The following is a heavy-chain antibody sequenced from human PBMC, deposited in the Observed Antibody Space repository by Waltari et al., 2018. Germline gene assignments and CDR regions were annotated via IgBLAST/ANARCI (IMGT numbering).Heavy chain of an antibody. D-gene: IGHD2-2*01. CDR3: ARGLVVVVPAAMSDAFDI. Sequence: QVQLQESGPGLVKPSETLSLTCPVSGGSISSYYWSWIRPPAGKGLEWIGCIYTSGSTNYNPSLKSRVTMSVDTSKNQFSLKLSSVTAADTAVYYCARGLVVVVPAAMSDAFDIWGQGTMVTVSS. V-gene: IGHV4-4*07. J-gene: IGHJ3*02. CDR1: GGSISSYY. CDR2: IYTSGST.